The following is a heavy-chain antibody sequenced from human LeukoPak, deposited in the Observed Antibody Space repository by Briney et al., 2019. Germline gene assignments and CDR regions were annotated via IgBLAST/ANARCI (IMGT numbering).Heavy chain of an antibody. Sequence: PGGSLRLSCAASGFTFSSYAMHWVRQAPGKGLEWVAVISYDGSNKYYADSVKGRFTISRDNSKNTLYLQMNSLRAEDTAVYYCARDSAAGTHDYWGQGTLVTVSS. CDR2: ISYDGSNK. V-gene: IGHV3-30-3*01. CDR1: GFTFSSYA. J-gene: IGHJ4*02. D-gene: IGHD6-13*01. CDR3: ARDSAAGTHDY.